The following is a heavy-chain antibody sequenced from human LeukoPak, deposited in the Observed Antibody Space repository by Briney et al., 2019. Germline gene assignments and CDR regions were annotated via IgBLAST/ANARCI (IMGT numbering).Heavy chain of an antibody. CDR2: INQDGSKT. CDR3: ARGVRSESTYNYLDL. J-gene: IGHJ5*02. Sequence: GGSLRLSCAASGFSFTSYRMSWVRQAPEKGLEWVANINQDGSKTDYLDSVKGRFIIYRDDSKDSMYLQMNSLRADDTAVYYCARGVRSESTYNYLDLWGQGTLVIVSS. V-gene: IGHV3-7*01. D-gene: IGHD5-24*01. CDR1: GFSFTSYR.